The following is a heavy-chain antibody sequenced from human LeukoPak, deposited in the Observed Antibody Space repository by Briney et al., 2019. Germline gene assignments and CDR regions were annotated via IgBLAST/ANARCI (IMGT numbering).Heavy chain of an antibody. CDR3: ARDDHHGNSLTTPFDY. CDR1: GFFFSSSA. V-gene: IGHV3-23*01. Sequence: GGSLRLSCAASGFFFSSSAFSCVRQAPGKGLEWVSGISGSSDTYYADSVKGRLTLSRDNSMNMLYLQMNSLRAEDTAVYYCARDDHHGNSLTTPFDYWGQGTLVTVSS. J-gene: IGHJ4*02. D-gene: IGHD4-23*01. CDR2: ISGSSDT.